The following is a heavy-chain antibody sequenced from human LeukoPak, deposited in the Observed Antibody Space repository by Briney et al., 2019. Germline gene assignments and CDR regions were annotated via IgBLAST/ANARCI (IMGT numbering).Heavy chain of an antibody. CDR3: ARERQDTILHCDY. CDR1: GGSISSYY. Sequence: PSETLSLTCTVSGGSISSYYWSWIRQPPGEGLEWIGYIYYSGSTNYNPSLKSRVAISVDTSKNQFSLKLSSVTAADTAVYYCARERQDTILHCDYWGQGTLVTVSS. CDR2: IYYSGST. V-gene: IGHV4-59*01. J-gene: IGHJ4*02.